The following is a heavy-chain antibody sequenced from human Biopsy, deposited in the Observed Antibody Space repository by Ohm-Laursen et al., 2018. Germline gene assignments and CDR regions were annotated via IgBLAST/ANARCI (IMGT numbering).Heavy chain of an antibody. CDR3: VRGVDYYDPYHYYALDV. J-gene: IGHJ6*02. CDR1: GESFNGYY. V-gene: IGHV4-34*01. CDR2: INYSGRT. Sequence: PSDTLSLTCPVYGESFNGYYWSWIRQTPGKGLEWIGEINYSGRTNYNPSLKSRVTISVDTSKNQFSLKVRSVTAADTAVYYCVRGVDYYDPYHYYALDVWGQGTTVTVSS. D-gene: IGHD3-22*01.